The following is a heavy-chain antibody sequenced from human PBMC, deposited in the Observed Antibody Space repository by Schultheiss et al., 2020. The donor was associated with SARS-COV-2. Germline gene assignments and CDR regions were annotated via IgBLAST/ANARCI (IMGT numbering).Heavy chain of an antibody. J-gene: IGHJ4*02. Sequence: SETLSLTCAVYGGSFSGYYWSWIRQPPGKGLEWIGEINHSGSTNYNPSLKSRVTISVDTSKNQFSLKLSSVTAADTAVYYCARGPKKPPQNYDCWSGYYPDRYYFDYWGQGTLVTVSS. CDR1: GGSFSGYY. CDR3: ARGPKKPPQNYDCWSGYYPDRYYFDY. CDR2: INHSGST. V-gene: IGHV4-34*01. D-gene: IGHD3-3*01.